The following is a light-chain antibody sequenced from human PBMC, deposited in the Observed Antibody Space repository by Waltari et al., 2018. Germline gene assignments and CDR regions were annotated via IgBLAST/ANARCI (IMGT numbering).Light chain of an antibody. CDR3: SSYAGSSKGV. CDR2: AVS. Sequence: QSALTQPASVSGSPGQSLPISCTGTRSDVGNYKRVPWYPQHPGKAPKLMIYAVSKRPSGVSDLFSGSKSGDMASLTISGLQPEDEAEYFCSSYAGSSKGVFGGGTKVTVL. V-gene: IGLV2-23*02. J-gene: IGLJ2*01. CDR1: RSDVGNYKR.